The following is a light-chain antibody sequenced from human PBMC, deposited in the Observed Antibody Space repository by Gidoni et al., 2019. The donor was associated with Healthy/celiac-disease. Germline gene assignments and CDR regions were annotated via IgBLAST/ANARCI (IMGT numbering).Light chain of an antibody. CDR2: DAS. CDR1: QDISNY. Sequence: DIQLTQSPSSLSASVGDRVTITCQASQDISNYLKWYPQKPGKGPKLLIYDASKLETGVPSRFRGSGSGTDVTFTISRLQPEDIATYYCQQYDNLPSITFGQGTRLEIK. J-gene: IGKJ5*01. CDR3: QQYDNLPSIT. V-gene: IGKV1-33*01.